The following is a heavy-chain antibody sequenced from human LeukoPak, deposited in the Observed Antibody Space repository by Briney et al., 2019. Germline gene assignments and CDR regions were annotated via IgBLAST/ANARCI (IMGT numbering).Heavy chain of an antibody. Sequence: GGSLRLSCAASGFTFSSYSMNWVRQAPGKGLEWVSSISSCSSYIYYADSVKGRFTISRDNAKNSLYLQMNSPRAEDTAVYYCARDPHSVVPAANTAYYFDYWGQGTLVTVSS. V-gene: IGHV3-21*01. CDR3: ARDPHSVVPAANTAYYFDY. CDR1: GFTFSSYS. CDR2: ISSCSSYI. J-gene: IGHJ4*02. D-gene: IGHD2-2*01.